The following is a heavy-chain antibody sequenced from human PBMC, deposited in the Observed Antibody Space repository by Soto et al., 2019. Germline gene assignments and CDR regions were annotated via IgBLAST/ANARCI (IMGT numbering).Heavy chain of an antibody. D-gene: IGHD6-13*01. V-gene: IGHV4-59*01. CDR2: IYYSGST. CDR1: GGSISSYY. J-gene: IGHJ3*02. CDR3: ARREGQLAAFDI. Sequence: SETLSLTCAVSGGSISSYYWSWIRQPPGKGLEWVGYIYYSGSTKYNPSLTSRVTISVDTSKNQFSLKLSSVTAADTAVYYCARREGQLAAFDIWGQGSLVTVSS.